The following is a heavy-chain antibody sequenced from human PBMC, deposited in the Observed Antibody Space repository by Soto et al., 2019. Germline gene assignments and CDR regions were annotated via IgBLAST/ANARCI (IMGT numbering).Heavy chain of an antibody. CDR1: GGTFSRYS. D-gene: IGHD2-2*01. CDR2: IIPIFGIA. V-gene: IGHV1-69*08. J-gene: IGHJ6*02. Sequence: QVQLVQSGAEVKKPGSSVKVSCKASGGTFSRYSITWVRQAPGHGLEWIGRIIPIFGIASYAQKFQGRVTNTADESTSTAYMELSSLRSDDTAVYYCAREDRDRETGLVPAAIDGMDVWGQGTTATVSS. CDR3: AREDRDRETGLVPAAIDGMDV.